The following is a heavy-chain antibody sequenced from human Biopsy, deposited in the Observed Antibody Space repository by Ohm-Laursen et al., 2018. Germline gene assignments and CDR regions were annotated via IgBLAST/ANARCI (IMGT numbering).Heavy chain of an antibody. V-gene: IGHV4-59*01. CDR2: VYYSGTT. J-gene: IGHJ3*02. CDR3: AGRPWPNAFDI. D-gene: IGHD5-12*01. CDR1: GGSISSDW. Sequence: SETLSLTCTVSGGSISSDWWSWIRQTPGKGLEWIGYVYYSGTTTYNPSLRSRVTISVDTSMNQFSLKLSSVTAADTAVYYCAGRPWPNAFDIWGQGTMVTVSS.